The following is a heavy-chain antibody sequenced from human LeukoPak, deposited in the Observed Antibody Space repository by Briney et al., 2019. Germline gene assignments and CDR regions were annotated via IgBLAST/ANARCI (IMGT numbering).Heavy chain of an antibody. D-gene: IGHD6-19*01. CDR1: GYTFTSYD. CDR2: MNPNSGNT. CDR3: ARGIVAVAGSWFDP. V-gene: IGHV1-8*01. J-gene: IGHJ5*02. Sequence: ASVQVSCKASGYTFTSYDINWVRQATGQGLEWMGWMNPNSGNTGYAQKFQGRVTMTRNTSISTADMELSSLRSEDTAVYYCARGIVAVAGSWFDPWGQGTLVTVSS.